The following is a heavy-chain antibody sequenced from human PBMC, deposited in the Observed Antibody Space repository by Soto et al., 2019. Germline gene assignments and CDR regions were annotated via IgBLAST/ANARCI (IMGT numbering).Heavy chain of an antibody. V-gene: IGHV1-3*01. CDR2: INAGNGNT. Sequence: GASVKVSCKASGYTFTSYAMHWVRQAPGQRLEWMGWINAGNGNTKYSQKFQGRVTITRDTSASTAYMELSSLRSEDTAVYYCARNYDSSSYEYSYYGMDVWGQGTTVTVSS. J-gene: IGHJ6*02. CDR3: ARNYDSSSYEYSYYGMDV. D-gene: IGHD6-6*01. CDR1: GYTFTSYA.